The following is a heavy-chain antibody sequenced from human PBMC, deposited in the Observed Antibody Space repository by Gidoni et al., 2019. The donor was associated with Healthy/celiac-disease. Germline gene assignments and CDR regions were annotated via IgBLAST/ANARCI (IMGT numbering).Heavy chain of an antibody. V-gene: IGHV3-33*01. CDR1: GFTFSSDG. CDR3: AREGDCSSTSCPTDY. J-gene: IGHJ4*02. D-gene: IGHD2-2*01. Sequence: QVQLVESGGGVVQPGRSLRLSCAASGFTFSSDGMHWVRQAPGKGLEWVAVIGYDGSNKYYADSVKGRFTISRDNSKNTLYLQMNSLRAEDTAVYYCAREGDCSSTSCPTDYWGQGTLVTVSS. CDR2: IGYDGSNK.